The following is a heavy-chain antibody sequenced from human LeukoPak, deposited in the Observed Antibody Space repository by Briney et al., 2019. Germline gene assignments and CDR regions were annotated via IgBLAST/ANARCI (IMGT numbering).Heavy chain of an antibody. Sequence: PGGSLRLSCAASGFTFSSYSMNWVRQAPGKGLEWVASISSSSIYIYYADSLKGRLTISRDNAKNSLYLEMNSLRAEDTAVYYCARRYCSGGTCYDWFDPWGQGTPVTVSS. V-gene: IGHV3-21*01. CDR3: ARRYCSGGTCYDWFDP. D-gene: IGHD2-15*01. J-gene: IGHJ5*02. CDR1: GFTFSSYS. CDR2: ISSSSIYI.